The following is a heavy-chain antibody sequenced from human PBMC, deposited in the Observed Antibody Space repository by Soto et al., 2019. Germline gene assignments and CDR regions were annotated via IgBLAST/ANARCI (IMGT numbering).Heavy chain of an antibody. CDR1: GFTFSSYG. CDR2: ISYDGSNT. V-gene: IGHV3-30*18. J-gene: IGHJ4*02. Sequence: PGGSLRLSCAASGFTFSSYGMNWVRQAPGKGLEWVAVISYDGSNTYYADSVKGRFTISRDNSKNTLYLQMNSLRAEDTAVYYFAKDRVGYFDILTGPYFDYWGQGTLVTVSS. D-gene: IGHD3-9*01. CDR3: AKDRVGYFDILTGPYFDY.